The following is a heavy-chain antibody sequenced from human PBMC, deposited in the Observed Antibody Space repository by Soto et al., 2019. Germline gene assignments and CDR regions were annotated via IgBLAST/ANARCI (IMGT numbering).Heavy chain of an antibody. CDR1: GGTFSSYA. CDR3: ARGGTIAVAEYYFDY. J-gene: IGHJ4*02. D-gene: IGHD6-19*01. CDR2: IIPIFGTA. Sequence: SVKVSCKASGGTFSSYAISWVRQAPGQGLEWMGGIIPIFGTANYAQKFQGRVTITADESTSTAYMELSSLRSEDTAVYYCARGGTIAVAEYYFDYWGQGTLVTVSS. V-gene: IGHV1-69*13.